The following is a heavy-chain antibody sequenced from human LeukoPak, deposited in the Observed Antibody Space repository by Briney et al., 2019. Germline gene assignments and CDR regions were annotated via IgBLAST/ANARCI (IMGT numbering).Heavy chain of an antibody. V-gene: IGHV4-59*01. CDR2: IYYSGST. Sequence: PSETLSLTCTVYGGSISSYYWSWIRQPPGKGLEWIGYIYYSGSTNYNPSLKSRVTISVDTSKNQFSLKLSSVTAADTAVYYCARDDYNYFDYWGQGTLVTVSS. D-gene: IGHD4/OR15-4a*01. CDR3: ARDDYNYFDY. J-gene: IGHJ4*02. CDR1: GGSISSYY.